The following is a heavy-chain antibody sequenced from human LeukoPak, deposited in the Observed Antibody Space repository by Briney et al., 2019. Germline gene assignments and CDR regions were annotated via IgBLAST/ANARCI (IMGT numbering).Heavy chain of an antibody. CDR3: ARSDTAMVKRQYYYGMDV. CDR2: IYPGDSDT. Sequence: GESLKISCKGSGYSFTSYWIGWVRQMPGKDLEWMGIIYPGDSDTRYSPSFQGQVTISADKSISTAYLQWSSLKASDTAMYYCARSDTAMVKRQYYYGMDVWGQGTTVTVSS. J-gene: IGHJ6*02. D-gene: IGHD5-18*01. V-gene: IGHV5-51*01. CDR1: GYSFTSYW.